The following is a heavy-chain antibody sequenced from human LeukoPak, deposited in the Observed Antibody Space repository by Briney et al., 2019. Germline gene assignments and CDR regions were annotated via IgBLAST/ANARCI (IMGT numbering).Heavy chain of an antibody. CDR2: IYYSGST. Sequence: PSETLSLTCTVSGGSISSSSYYWGWIRQPPGKGLEWIGSIYYSGSTYYNPSLKSRVTISVDTSKNQFSLKLSSVTAADTAVYYCARDVFPHYGLLPGPNEAFDIWGQGTRVTVSS. V-gene: IGHV4-39*07. D-gene: IGHD3/OR15-3a*01. CDR3: ARDVFPHYGLLPGPNEAFDI. CDR1: GGSISSSSYY. J-gene: IGHJ3*02.